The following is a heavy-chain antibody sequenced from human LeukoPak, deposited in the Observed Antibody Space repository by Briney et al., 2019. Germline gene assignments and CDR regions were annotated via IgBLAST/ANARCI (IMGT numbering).Heavy chain of an antibody. CDR2: IYHTGST. D-gene: IGHD3-3*01. CDR3: ARSTHDYDFWSGYYPLDS. Sequence: SETLSLTCTVSGGSISSDSYYWGWIRQPPGKGLEWIGSIYHTGSTYYNPSLKIRVTMSVETSKKQFSLKLSSVTAAYMAVYYCARSTHDYDFWSGYYPLDSWGQGTLVTVSS. CDR1: GGSISSDSYY. J-gene: IGHJ4*02. V-gene: IGHV4-39*01.